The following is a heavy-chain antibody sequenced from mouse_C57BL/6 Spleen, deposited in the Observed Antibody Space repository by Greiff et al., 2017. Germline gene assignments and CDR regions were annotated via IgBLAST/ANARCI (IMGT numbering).Heavy chain of an antibody. V-gene: IGHV1-54*01. D-gene: IGHD3-3*01. CDR1: GYAFTNYL. Sequence: LVESGAELVRPGTSVKVSCKASGYAFTNYLIEWVKQRPGQGLEWIGVINPGSGGTNYNEKFKGKATLTADKSSSTAYMQLSSLTSEDSAVYFCARSGLDYAMDYWGQGTSVTVSS. J-gene: IGHJ4*01. CDR2: INPGSGGT. CDR3: ARSGLDYAMDY.